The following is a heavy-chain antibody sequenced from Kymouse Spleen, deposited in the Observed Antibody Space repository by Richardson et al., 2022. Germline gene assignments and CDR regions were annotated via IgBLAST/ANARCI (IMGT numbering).Heavy chain of an antibody. CDR3: ARAVATIKSFDY. D-gene: IGHD5-12*01. V-gene: IGHV4-59*01. CDR2: IYYSGST. CDR1: GGSISSYY. Sequence: QVQLQESGPGLVKPSETLSLTCTVSGGSISSYYWSWIRQPPGKGLEWIGYIYYSGSTNYNPSLKSRVTISVDTSKNQFSLKLSSVTAADTAVYYCARAVATIKSFDYWGQGTLVTVSS. J-gene: IGHJ4*02.